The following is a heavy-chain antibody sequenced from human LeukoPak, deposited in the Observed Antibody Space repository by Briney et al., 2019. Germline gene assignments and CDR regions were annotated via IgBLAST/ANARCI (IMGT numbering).Heavy chain of an antibody. CDR3: ARDTAGYYWDAFDI. J-gene: IGHJ3*02. Sequence: GGSLRLSCAASGFTFSSYEMNWVRQAPGKGLEWVSYISGSGSTLYYAASVKGRFTISRDNAKNSLYLQMNSLRAQDTAVYYCARDTAGYYWDAFDIWGQGTMVTVSS. D-gene: IGHD1-20*01. CDR2: ISGSGSTL. V-gene: IGHV3-48*03. CDR1: GFTFSSYE.